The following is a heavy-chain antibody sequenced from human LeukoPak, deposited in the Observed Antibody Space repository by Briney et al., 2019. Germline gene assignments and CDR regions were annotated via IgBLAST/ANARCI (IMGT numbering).Heavy chain of an antibody. Sequence: GGSLRLSCAASGFTFSSYSMNWVRQAPGKGLEWVSSISSSSSYIYYADSVKGRFTISRDNAKNSLYLQMNSLRAEDTAVYYCAREGEYWSGGSCADFDYWGQGTLVTVSS. J-gene: IGHJ4*02. CDR3: AREGEYWSGGSCADFDY. CDR1: GFTFSSYS. V-gene: IGHV3-21*01. CDR2: ISSSSSYI. D-gene: IGHD2-15*01.